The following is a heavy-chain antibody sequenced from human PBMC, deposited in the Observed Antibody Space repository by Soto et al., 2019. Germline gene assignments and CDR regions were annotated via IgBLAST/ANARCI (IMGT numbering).Heavy chain of an antibody. J-gene: IGHJ4*02. Sequence: PGGSLRLSCAVSGFTFSGYALSWVRQAPGKGLEWVSAISGNGGSTYYADSVKGRFTISRDNSKNTLYLQVNSLRAEDTAVYYCAKVIGDTAMITLDYWGQGTLVTVSS. D-gene: IGHD5-18*01. CDR2: ISGNGGST. V-gene: IGHV3-23*01. CDR1: GFTFSGYA. CDR3: AKVIGDTAMITLDY.